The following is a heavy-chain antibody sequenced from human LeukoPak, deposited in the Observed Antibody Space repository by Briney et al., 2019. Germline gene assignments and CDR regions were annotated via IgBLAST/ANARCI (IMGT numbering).Heavy chain of an antibody. D-gene: IGHD2-2*01. CDR1: GGSISSGDYY. CDR3: ARRHEETLGYCSSTSCSPGPFDI. CDR2: IYYSGST. V-gene: IGHV4-30-4*08. Sequence: SQTLSLTCTVSGGSISSGDYYWSWIRQPPGKGLEWIGYIYYSGSTYYNPSLKSRVTISVDTSKNQFSLKLSPVTAADTAVYYCARRHEETLGYCSSTSCSPGPFDIWGQGTMVTVSS. J-gene: IGHJ3*02.